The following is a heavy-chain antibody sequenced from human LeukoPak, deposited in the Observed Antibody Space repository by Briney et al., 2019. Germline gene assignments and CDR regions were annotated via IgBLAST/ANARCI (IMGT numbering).Heavy chain of an antibody. CDR1: GFTFSSYC. Sequence: GGSLRLSYAASGFTFSSYCMHWVRQAPGKGLEGVAGIWYDGSNKYYADSVKGRFTICRDNSKNTLYLQRNSLRAEDTAVYYCAKDQCSGGSCYSGYGGQGTLVTVSS. V-gene: IGHV3-33*06. CDR3: AKDQCSGGSCYSGY. CDR2: IWYDGSNK. D-gene: IGHD2-15*01. J-gene: IGHJ4*02.